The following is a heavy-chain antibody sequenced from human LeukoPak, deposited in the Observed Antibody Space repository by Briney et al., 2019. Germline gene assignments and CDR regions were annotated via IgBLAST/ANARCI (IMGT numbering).Heavy chain of an antibody. Sequence: ASVKVSCKTSGYTFTGYYMHWVRQAPGQALEWMGWINPNSGDTNSAQEFQGRVTMTRDMSISTAYMELNSLKSDDTAVYYCARDEYVLTSFDPWGQGTLVTVSS. CDR1: GYTFTGYY. CDR3: ARDEYVLTSFDP. CDR2: INPNSGDT. J-gene: IGHJ5*02. D-gene: IGHD3-16*01. V-gene: IGHV1-2*02.